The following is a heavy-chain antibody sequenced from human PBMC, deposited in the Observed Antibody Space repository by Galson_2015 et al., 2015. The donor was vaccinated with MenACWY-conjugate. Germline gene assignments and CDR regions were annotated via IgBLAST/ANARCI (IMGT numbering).Heavy chain of an antibody. D-gene: IGHD3-9*01. J-gene: IGHJ3*02. CDR2: LYWDADE. V-gene: IGHV2-5*02. CDR1: GFSLTTTGVG. CDR3: AHGTFDILTGYYWFDAFDI. Sequence: PALVKPTQTLTLTCTSSGFSLTTTGVGVGWIRQPPGKALEWLALLYWDADERSSPSLKNRLTITQEPSQNQVVLTMTNMAPVDTATYYCAHGTFDILTGYYWFDAFDIWGQGTVVTVSS.